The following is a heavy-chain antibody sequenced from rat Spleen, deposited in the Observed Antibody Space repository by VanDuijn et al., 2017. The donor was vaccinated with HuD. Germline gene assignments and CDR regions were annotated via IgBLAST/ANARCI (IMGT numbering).Heavy chain of an antibody. D-gene: IGHD1-11*01. CDR2: IWGDGST. J-gene: IGHJ2*01. V-gene: IGHV2-32*01. CDR1: GFSLTSYH. Sequence: QVQLKESGPGLVKPSETLSLTCTVSGFSLTSYHVSWVRQPPGKGLEWMGVIWGDGSTAYNSALKSRLSISRDTSKSQVFLKMSSLKTEDTATYYCARELTTEAHFDYWGQGVMVTVSS. CDR3: ARELTTEAHFDY.